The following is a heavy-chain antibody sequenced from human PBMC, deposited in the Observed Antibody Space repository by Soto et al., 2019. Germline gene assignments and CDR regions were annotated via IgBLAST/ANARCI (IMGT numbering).Heavy chain of an antibody. J-gene: IGHJ4*02. V-gene: IGHV1-8*01. CDR1: GYTFTSYD. Sequence: ASVKVSCXASGYTFTSYDINWVRQATGQGLEWMGWMNPNSGNTGYAQKFQGRVTMTRNTSISTAYMELSSLRSEDTAVYYCASTRGLRFLEWPLDYWGQGTLVTVSS. CDR3: ASTRGLRFLEWPLDY. CDR2: MNPNSGNT. D-gene: IGHD3-3*01.